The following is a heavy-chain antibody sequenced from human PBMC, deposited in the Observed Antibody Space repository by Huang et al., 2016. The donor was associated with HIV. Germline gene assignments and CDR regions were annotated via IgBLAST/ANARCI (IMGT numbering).Heavy chain of an antibody. CDR1: GYTVSELS. D-gene: IGHD2-15*01. CDR3: ATSTPDVGAGVLRSAFDI. V-gene: IGHV1-24*01. Sequence: QVQLVESGAELKKPGASVRVSCTVSGYTVSELSLHWVRQAPEKGLEWMGGCDPEEGETIYAQRLQGRVTRTEDTSTDTAYMELSSLRPEDTAVYYCATSTPDVGAGVLRSAFDIWGQGTMVTVSS. CDR2: CDPEEGET. J-gene: IGHJ3*02.